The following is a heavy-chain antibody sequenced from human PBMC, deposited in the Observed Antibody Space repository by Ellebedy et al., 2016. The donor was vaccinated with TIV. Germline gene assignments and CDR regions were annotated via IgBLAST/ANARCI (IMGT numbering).Heavy chain of an antibody. CDR2: ISESGVST. D-gene: IGHD6-13*01. CDR1: GITFSSYA. Sequence: GGSLRLXXAASGITFSSYAMSWVRQAPGKGLEWVSAISESGVSTYYADSVKGRFTISRDNAKNTLYLQMNSLRAEDTAVYYCARGDSTSWYANYYYYGMDVWGQGTTVTVSS. CDR3: ARGDSTSWYANYYYYGMDV. J-gene: IGHJ6*02. V-gene: IGHV3-23*01.